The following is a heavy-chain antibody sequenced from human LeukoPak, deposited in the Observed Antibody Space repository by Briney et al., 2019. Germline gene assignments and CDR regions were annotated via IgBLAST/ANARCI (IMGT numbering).Heavy chain of an antibody. V-gene: IGHV1-8*03. D-gene: IGHD2-8*01. CDR3: ARSCTNGVCPLDD. Sequence: ASVKVSCKASGYTFTSYGINWVRQATGQGLEWMGWMNPNSGNTGYAQKFQGRVTITRNTSISTAYMELSSLRSEDTAVYYCARSCTNGVCPLDDWGQGTLVTVSS. CDR1: GYTFTSYG. CDR2: MNPNSGNT. J-gene: IGHJ4*02.